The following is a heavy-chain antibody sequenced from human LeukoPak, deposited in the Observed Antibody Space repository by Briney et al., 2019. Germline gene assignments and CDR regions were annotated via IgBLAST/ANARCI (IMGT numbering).Heavy chain of an antibody. V-gene: IGHV1-2*02. CDR1: GYTFTGYY. CDR2: INPNSGGT. D-gene: IGHD3-9*01. Sequence: ASVKVSCKASGYTFTGYYMHWVRQAPGQGLEWMGWINPNSGGTNYAQKFQGRVTMTRDTSISTAYMELSSLRSEDTAVYYCARTYYDILTGYDYWGQGTLVTVSS. J-gene: IGHJ4*02. CDR3: ARTYYDILTGYDY.